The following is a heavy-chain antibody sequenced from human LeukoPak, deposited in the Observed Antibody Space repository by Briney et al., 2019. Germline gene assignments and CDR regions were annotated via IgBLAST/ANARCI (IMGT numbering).Heavy chain of an antibody. J-gene: IGHJ6*03. V-gene: IGHV4-39*01. CDR3: SRSHDYGGLYFYYYMDV. D-gene: IGHD4-23*01. CDR2: LDSSGST. CDR1: GGSISSRSDY. Sequence: PSETLSLTCTVSGGSISSRSDYWGWIRQTPGKGLEWVGNLDSSGSTYYNPSLKSRVTISVGTSKNQFSLNLRSVTAADTAIYFCSRSHDYGGLYFYYYMDVWGKGTTVTVSS.